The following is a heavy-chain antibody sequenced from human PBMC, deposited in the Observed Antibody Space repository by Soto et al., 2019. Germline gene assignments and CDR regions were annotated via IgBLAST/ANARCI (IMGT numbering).Heavy chain of an antibody. D-gene: IGHD3-22*01. Sequence: CTSAELTFGYLIRRWISQTQEKGLEWVSSISSSSSYIYYAYSVKGRFTISRDNAKNSLYLQMNSLRAEDTAVYYCASNPRFEDRSGPWIFDYLGQGTLVTVFS. CDR3: ASNPRFEDRSGPWIFDY. CDR2: ISSSSSYI. CDR1: ELTFGYLI. J-gene: IGHJ4*02. V-gene: IGHV3-21*01.